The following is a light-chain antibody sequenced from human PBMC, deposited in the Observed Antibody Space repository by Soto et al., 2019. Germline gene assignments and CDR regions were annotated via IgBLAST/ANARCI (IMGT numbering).Light chain of an antibody. CDR2: TGS. Sequence: DIQMTQSPSSVSASVGDRVSITCRASQGISNWLAWYQQKPGRAPKLLIYTGSSLQSGVPSRFSGTGSWTDFTLTISSLQPEDVASYYCQQANSFPLTFGGGTKVELK. CDR3: QQANSFPLT. J-gene: IGKJ4*01. CDR1: QGISNW. V-gene: IGKV1-12*01.